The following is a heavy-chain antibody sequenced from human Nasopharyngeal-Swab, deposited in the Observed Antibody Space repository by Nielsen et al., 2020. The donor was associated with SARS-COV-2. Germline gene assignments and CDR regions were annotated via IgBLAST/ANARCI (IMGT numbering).Heavy chain of an antibody. J-gene: IGHJ6*03. CDR1: GFTFSSYG. D-gene: IGHD2-21*01. CDR3: ARAVAGYYYMDV. Sequence: LKISCAASGFTFSSYGMHWVRQAPGKGLEWVAAISYDGSNKYSADSVQGRFTIPRDNSKNPPYLQTNSLRAEDTAVYYCARAVAGYYYMDVWGKGTTVTVSS. CDR2: ISYDGSNK. V-gene: IGHV3-30*19.